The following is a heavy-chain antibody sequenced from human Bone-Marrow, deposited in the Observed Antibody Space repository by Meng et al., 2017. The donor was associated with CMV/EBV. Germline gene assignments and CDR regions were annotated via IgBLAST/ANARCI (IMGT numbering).Heavy chain of an antibody. V-gene: IGHV1-69*04. CDR1: RGTFSSYV. J-gene: IGHJ6*02. CDR2: IIPILGIA. CDR3: AREGRYCSSTSCYTAWDYYYYYGMDV. Sequence: SVKVSCKPSRGTFSSYVISWVRQVPGEGLEWMGRIIPILGIANYAQKFQGRVTITADKSTSTAYMELSSLRSEDTAVYYCAREGRYCSSTSCYTAWDYYYYYGMDVWGQGTTVTVSS. D-gene: IGHD2-2*02.